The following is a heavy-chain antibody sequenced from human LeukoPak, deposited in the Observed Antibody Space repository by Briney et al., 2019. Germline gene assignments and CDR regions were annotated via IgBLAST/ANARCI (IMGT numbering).Heavy chain of an antibody. CDR2: ISWNSGSI. V-gene: IGHV3-9*03. CDR1: GLTFDDYA. D-gene: IGHD3-10*01. Sequence: PGRSLRLSCAASGLTFDDYAMHWVRQAPGKGLEWVSGISWNSGSIGYADSVKGRFTISRDNAKNSLYLQMNSLRAEDMALYYCAKDFGAVTGDAFDIWGQGTMVTVSS. J-gene: IGHJ3*02. CDR3: AKDFGAVTGDAFDI.